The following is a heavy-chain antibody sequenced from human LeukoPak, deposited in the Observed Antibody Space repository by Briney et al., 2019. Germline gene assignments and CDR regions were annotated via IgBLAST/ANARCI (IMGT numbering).Heavy chain of an antibody. CDR1: GYTFTSYY. Sequence: ASVKVSCKASGYTFTSYYMHWVRQAPGQGLEWMGIINPSGGSTSYAQKFQGRVTMTRDTSTSTVYMELSSLRSEDTAVYYCARDVVFEGSGSYYTLDYWGQGTLVTVSS. J-gene: IGHJ4*02. V-gene: IGHV1-46*01. CDR3: ARDVVFEGSGSYYTLDY. D-gene: IGHD3-10*01. CDR2: INPSGGST.